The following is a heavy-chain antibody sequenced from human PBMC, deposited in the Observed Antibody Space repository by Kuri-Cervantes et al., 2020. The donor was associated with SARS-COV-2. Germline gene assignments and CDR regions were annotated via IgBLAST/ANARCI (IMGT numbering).Heavy chain of an antibody. D-gene: IGHD2-2*01. CDR1: VGTFSSYA. V-gene: IGHV1-69*06. Sequence: SVKVSCKASVGTFSSYAVTWVRQAPGQGLEWMGRIIPLFGTTIYAQKFQGRVTITADKSTNTAYMELSSLRSDDTAVYYCARPYCSSSSCYDGTFDSWGQGTLVTVSS. CDR2: IIPLFGTT. J-gene: IGHJ4*02. CDR3: ARPYCSSSSCYDGTFDS.